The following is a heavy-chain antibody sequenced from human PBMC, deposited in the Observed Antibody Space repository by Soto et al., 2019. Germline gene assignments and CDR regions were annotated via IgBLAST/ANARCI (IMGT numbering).Heavy chain of an antibody. J-gene: IGHJ4*02. V-gene: IGHV3-74*01. CDR1: GFTFSSYW. Sequence: EVQLVESGGGLVQPGGSLRLSCAASGFTFSSYWMHWVRQAPGKGLVWVSRIKSDGNSITYADSVKGRFTISRDNAKNTLYLQTNSLRVEDTAVYYCARDSGVYPAQDYWGQGTLVTVSS. CDR3: ARDSGVYPAQDY. CDR2: IKSDGNSI. D-gene: IGHD6-6*01.